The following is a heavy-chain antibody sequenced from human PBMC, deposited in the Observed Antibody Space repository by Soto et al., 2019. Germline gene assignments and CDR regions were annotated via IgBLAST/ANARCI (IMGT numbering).Heavy chain of an antibody. D-gene: IGHD3-3*01. V-gene: IGHV4-34*01. CDR3: ARGGVTIFGVVHYYYYGMDV. CDR2: INHSGST. Sequence: SETLSLTCAVSGGSFSGYYWSWIRQPPGKGLEWIGEINHSGSTNYNPSLKSRVTISVDTSKNQFSLELSSVTAADTAVYYCARGGVTIFGVVHYYYYGMDVWGQGTTVTVSS. CDR1: GGSFSGYY. J-gene: IGHJ6*02.